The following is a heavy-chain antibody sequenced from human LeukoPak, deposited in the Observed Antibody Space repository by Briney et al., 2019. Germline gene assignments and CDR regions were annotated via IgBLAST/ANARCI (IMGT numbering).Heavy chain of an antibody. Sequence: ASVKVSCKASGYTFSSHGISWVRQAPGQGLEWMGWISVYTGKTNYASKFQGRVTMTTDTPTSTAYMELRSLRSDDTAVYYCARDRATMIVGNPMGDYWGQGTLVTVSS. CDR1: GYTFSSHG. CDR2: ISVYTGKT. D-gene: IGHD3-22*01. J-gene: IGHJ4*02. CDR3: ARDRATMIVGNPMGDY. V-gene: IGHV1-18*01.